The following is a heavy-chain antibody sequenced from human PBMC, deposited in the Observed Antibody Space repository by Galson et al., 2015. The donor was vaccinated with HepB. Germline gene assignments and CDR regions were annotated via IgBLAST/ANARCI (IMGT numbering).Heavy chain of an antibody. CDR2: ISYDGSNK. J-gene: IGHJ3*02. CDR1: GFTFSSYG. V-gene: IGHV3-30*19. Sequence: SLRLSCAASGFTFSSYGMHWVRQAPGKGLEWVAVISYDGSNKYYADSVKGRFTISRDNSKNTLYLQMNSLRAEDTAVYYCAREMRSGTAFDIWGQGTMVTVSS. D-gene: IGHD1-26*01. CDR3: AREMRSGTAFDI.